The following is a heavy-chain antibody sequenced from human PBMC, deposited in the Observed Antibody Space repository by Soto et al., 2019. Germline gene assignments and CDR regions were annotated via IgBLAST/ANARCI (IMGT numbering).Heavy chain of an antibody. J-gene: IGHJ6*02. Sequence: PWGSLRLSCVASGFTFINRWMHWVRQDPGKGLVWGSHINSDGSSTAYADSVKGRFTISVGKAKKTVYLQKNSLRAEDTSVYFCARDKSCALDVWGQGTTVTVSS. CDR1: GFTFINRW. CDR2: INSDGSST. V-gene: IGHV3-74*03. CDR3: ARDKSCALDV.